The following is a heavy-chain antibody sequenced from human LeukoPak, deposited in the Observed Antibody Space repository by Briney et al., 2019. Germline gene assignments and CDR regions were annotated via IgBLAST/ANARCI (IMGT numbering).Heavy chain of an antibody. CDR1: GFTVSSNY. D-gene: IGHD5-24*01. CDR2: IYGGGNI. Sequence: GGSLRLSCAASGFTVSSNYMNQVRQAPGKGLEWVSVIYGGGNIYYADSVKGRFTISRDNSKNTLYLQMNSLRAEDTAVYYCARGAGYNYPYYFDYWGQGTLVTVSS. J-gene: IGHJ4*02. V-gene: IGHV3-53*01. CDR3: ARGAGYNYPYYFDY.